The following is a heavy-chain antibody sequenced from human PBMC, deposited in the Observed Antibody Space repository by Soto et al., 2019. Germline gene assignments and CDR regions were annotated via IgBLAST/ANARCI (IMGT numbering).Heavy chain of an antibody. D-gene: IGHD1-1*01. CDR3: AREGLLEAYDF. CDR1: GFNYNNYE. J-gene: IGHJ4*02. CDR2: IGNSGSPT. V-gene: IGHV3-48*03. Sequence: PGGSLRLSCVASGFNYNNYEMNWVRQAPGKGLEWISYIGNSGSPTYYADSVEGRFTVSRDNAKNSLYLHMDSLRAEDTAVYYCAREGLLEAYDFWGQGTLVTVSS.